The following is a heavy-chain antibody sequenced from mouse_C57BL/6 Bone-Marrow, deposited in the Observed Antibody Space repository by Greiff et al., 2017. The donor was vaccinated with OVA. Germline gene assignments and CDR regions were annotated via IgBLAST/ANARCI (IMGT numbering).Heavy chain of an antibody. CDR3: ARHDDGYYASYFDN. V-gene: IGHV1-82*01. D-gene: IGHD2-3*01. J-gene: IGHJ2*01. Sequence: VMLVESGPELVKPGASVKISCKAAGYAFSSSWMNWVKQRPGKGLEWIGRIYPGAGDTTYNGKFKGKATLTADKSSSTAYMQLNSLTSEYSAVYVCARHDDGYYASYFDNWDQGTTLTVSA. CDR2: IYPGAGDT. CDR1: GYAFSSSW.